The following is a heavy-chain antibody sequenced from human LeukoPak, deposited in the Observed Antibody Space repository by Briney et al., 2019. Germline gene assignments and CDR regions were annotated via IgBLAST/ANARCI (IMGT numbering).Heavy chain of an antibody. J-gene: IGHJ3*02. CDR3: ASDSSRHAFDI. D-gene: IGHD3-22*01. CDR1: GVSISNSSYY. CDR2: IYYSGST. Sequence: PSETLSLTCTVSGVSISNSSYYWGWIRQPPGKGLKWIGSIYYSGSTYHNPSLRSRVTISADTSKNQISLKLSSVTAADTAVYYCASDSSRHAFDIWGQGTMVTVSS. V-gene: IGHV4-39*01.